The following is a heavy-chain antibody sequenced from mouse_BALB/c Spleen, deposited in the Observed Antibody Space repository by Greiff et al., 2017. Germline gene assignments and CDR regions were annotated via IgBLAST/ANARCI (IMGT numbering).Heavy chain of an antibody. V-gene: IGHV5-6*01. Sequence: EVMLVESGGDLVKPGGSLKLSCAASGFTFSSYGMSWVRQTPDKRLEWVATISDGGSYTYYPDSVKGRFTISRDNAKNNLYLQMSSLKSEDTAMYYCARDRNGNYLYAMDYWGQGTSVTVSS. D-gene: IGHD2-1*01. CDR3: ARDRNGNYLYAMDY. J-gene: IGHJ4*01. CDR2: ISDGGSYT. CDR1: GFTFSSYG.